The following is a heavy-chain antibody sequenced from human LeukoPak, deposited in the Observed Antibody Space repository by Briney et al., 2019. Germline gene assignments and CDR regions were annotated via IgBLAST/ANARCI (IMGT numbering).Heavy chain of an antibody. V-gene: IGHV3-7*03. CDR3: AKDKFSGGSGSYYSGYFDY. J-gene: IGHJ4*02. D-gene: IGHD3-10*01. Sequence: GGSLRLSCAASGFTFSSYWMSWVRQAPGKGLEWVANIKQDGSEKYYADSVKGRFTISRDNSKNSLYLQMNSLRTEDTALYYCAKDKFSGGSGSYYSGYFDYWGQGTLVTVSS. CDR1: GFTFSSYW. CDR2: IKQDGSEK.